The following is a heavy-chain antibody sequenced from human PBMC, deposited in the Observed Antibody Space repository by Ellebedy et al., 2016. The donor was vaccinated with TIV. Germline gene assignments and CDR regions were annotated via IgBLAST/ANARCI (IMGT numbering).Heavy chain of an antibody. CDR3: AKDIAALSEGLDY. J-gene: IGHJ4*02. Sequence: GESLKISCAASGFTFSSHSMNWVRQAPGKGLEWVSSISSSSSYIYYADSVKGRFTISRDNAKNSLYLQMNSLRAEDMALYYCAKDIAALSEGLDYWGQGTLVTVSS. CDR2: ISSSSSYI. D-gene: IGHD6-13*01. V-gene: IGHV3-21*04. CDR1: GFTFSSHS.